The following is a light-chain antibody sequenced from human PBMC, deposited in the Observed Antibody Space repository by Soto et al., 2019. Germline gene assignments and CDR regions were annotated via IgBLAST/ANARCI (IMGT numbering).Light chain of an antibody. CDR1: QTISSW. V-gene: IGKV1-5*03. CDR3: QHYNSYSEA. J-gene: IGKJ1*01. CDR2: KAS. Sequence: DIQMPQSPSTLSGSVGDRVTITCRASQTISSWLAWYQQKPGKASKLLIYKASTLKSGVPSRFSGSGSGTEFTLTIGSLQPDEFATYYCQHYNSYSEAFGQGTKVDI.